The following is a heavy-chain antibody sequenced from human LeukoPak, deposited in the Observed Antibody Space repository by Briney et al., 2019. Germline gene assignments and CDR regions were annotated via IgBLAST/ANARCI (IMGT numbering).Heavy chain of an antibody. CDR2: IHYTGTT. CDR3: ARVQRMVATIKWFDP. CDR1: CGSINSHY. Sequence: ETLSLTCIVSCGSINSHYWSWIRHPPGKGLEWIGDIHYTGTTKYNPSVKSRVTISIDTSKNQFSLKLSSVTAADTAVYYCARVQRMVATIKWFDPWGQGTLVTVSS. V-gene: IGHV4-59*11. J-gene: IGHJ5*02. D-gene: IGHD5-12*01.